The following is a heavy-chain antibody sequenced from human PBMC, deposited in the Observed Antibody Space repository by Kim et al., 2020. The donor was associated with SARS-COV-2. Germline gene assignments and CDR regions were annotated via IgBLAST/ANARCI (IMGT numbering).Heavy chain of an antibody. V-gene: IGHV4-31*02. J-gene: IGHJ6*02. Sequence: PSLKSRVTISVDTSKNQCSLKLSSVTAADTAVYYCARDREYQDYYGMDVWGQGTTVTVSS. D-gene: IGHD2-2*01. CDR3: ARDREYQDYYGMDV.